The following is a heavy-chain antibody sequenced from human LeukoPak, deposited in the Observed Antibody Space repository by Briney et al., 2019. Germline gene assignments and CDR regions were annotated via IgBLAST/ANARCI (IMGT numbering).Heavy chain of an antibody. CDR1: GYTFTAHY. V-gene: IGHV1-69*04. CDR3: ARDLAFDI. J-gene: IGHJ3*02. Sequence: SVKVSCRASGYTFTAHYIHWVRQAPGQGLEWMGRIIPILGIANYAQKFQGRVTITADKSTSTAYMELSSLRSEDTAVYYCARDLAFDIWGQGTMVTVSS. CDR2: IIPILGIA.